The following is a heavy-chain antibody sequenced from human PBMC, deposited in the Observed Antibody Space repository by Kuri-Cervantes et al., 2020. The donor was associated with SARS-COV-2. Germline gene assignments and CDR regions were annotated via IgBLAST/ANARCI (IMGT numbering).Heavy chain of an antibody. D-gene: IGHD4-11*01. CDR2: ISYDGSNK. Sequence: GGSLRLSCAASGFTFSSYGMHWVRQAPGKGLEWVAVISYDGSNKYYADSVKGRFTISRDNSKSTVYLQMNSLRTEDTALYFCAKPFHDYSDYGGAFDIWGRGTVVTVSS. V-gene: IGHV3-30*18. CDR1: GFTFSSYG. CDR3: AKPFHDYSDYGGAFDI. J-gene: IGHJ3*02.